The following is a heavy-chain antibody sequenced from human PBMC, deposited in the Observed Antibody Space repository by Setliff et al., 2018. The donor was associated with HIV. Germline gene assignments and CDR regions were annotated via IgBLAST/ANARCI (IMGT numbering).Heavy chain of an antibody. Sequence: PSETLSLTCSVSDYAFTAGYLWGWSRQPPGKGLEWIASIHHSGSSYYMPSLRSRVTISVNTSKNQFSLNLGSVTAADTAVYYCARGYTSGYLDYWGQGSLVTVSS. V-gene: IGHV4-38-2*02. CDR3: ARGYTSGYLDY. CDR1: DYAFTAGYL. D-gene: IGHD6-19*01. CDR2: IHHSGSS. J-gene: IGHJ4*02.